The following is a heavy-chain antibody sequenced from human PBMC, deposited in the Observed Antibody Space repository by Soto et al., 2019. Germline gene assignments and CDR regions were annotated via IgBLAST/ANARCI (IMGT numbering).Heavy chain of an antibody. D-gene: IGHD1-26*01. CDR3: ARTRSAWSDFLYYSLDV. CDR2: ISYDSTKT. CDR1: GFTFNSYG. J-gene: IGHJ6*02. Sequence: GGSLRLSCAASGFTFNSYGMHWVRQGPGNGLEWVAFISYDSTKTYYADSVKGRFTISRDNSNSALYVQMNSLTGEDTAVYYCARTRSAWSDFLYYSLDVWGQGTTATVS. V-gene: IGHV3-30*03.